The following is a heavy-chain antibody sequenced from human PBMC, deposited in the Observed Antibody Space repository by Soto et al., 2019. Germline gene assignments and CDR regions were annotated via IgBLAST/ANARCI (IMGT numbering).Heavy chain of an antibody. CDR3: ARAYGDYGYFDY. CDR1: GFSLSTSGVG. CDR2: IYWDDDK. Sequence: QITLKESGPTLVKPTQTLTLTCTFSGFSLSTSGVGVGWIRQPPGKALEWLALIYWDDDKRYSPSLKSRLTITKDTSKNRVVLTMTNMDPVDTATYYCARAYGDYGYFDYWGQGTLVTVSS. V-gene: IGHV2-5*02. J-gene: IGHJ4*02. D-gene: IGHD4-17*01.